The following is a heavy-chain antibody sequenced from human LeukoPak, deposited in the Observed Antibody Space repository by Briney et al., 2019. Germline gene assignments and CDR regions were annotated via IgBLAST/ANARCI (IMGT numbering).Heavy chain of an antibody. CDR2: ISYDETNK. Sequence: GGSLRLSCAASGFTFSSYAMLWVRQAPGKRLEWVAVISYDETNKYYADSLKGRFTISRDNSKNTLYLQMDSLRGDDTAVYYCVRAQIPGRCGVGSCYSDYWGQGTLVTVSS. CDR3: VRAQIPGRCGVGSCYSDY. V-gene: IGHV3-30-3*01. D-gene: IGHD2-15*01. CDR1: GFTFSSYA. J-gene: IGHJ4*02.